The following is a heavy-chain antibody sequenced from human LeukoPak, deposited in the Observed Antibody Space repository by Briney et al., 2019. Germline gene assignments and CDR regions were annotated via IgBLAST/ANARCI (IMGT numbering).Heavy chain of an antibody. V-gene: IGHV4-4*07. CDR2: IYTSGST. CDR3: ATDLILQYSFGYPVEY. J-gene: IGHJ4*02. Sequence: SETLSLTCTVSGGSISSYYWSWIRQPAGKGLEWIGRIYTSGSTNYNPSLKSRVTMSVDTSKNQFSLKLSSVTAEDTALYYCATDLILQYSFGYPVEYWGQGTLVTVSS. D-gene: IGHD5-12*01. CDR1: GGSISSYY.